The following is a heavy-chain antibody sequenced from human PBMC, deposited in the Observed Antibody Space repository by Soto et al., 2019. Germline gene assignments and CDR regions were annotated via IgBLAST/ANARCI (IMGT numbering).Heavy chain of an antibody. CDR2: ISGSVGST. CDR3: AKASDGQDIVVVPAPLDY. CDR1: GFTFSSYA. Sequence: GGSLRLSCAASGFTFSSYAMSWVRQAPGKGLEWVSAISGSVGSTYYADSVKGRFTISRDNSKNTLYLQMNSLRAEDTAVYYCAKASDGQDIVVVPAPLDYWGQGTLVTVSS. V-gene: IGHV3-23*01. J-gene: IGHJ4*02. D-gene: IGHD2-2*01.